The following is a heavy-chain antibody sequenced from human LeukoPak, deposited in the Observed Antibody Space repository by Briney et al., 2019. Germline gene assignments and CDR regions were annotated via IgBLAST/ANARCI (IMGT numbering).Heavy chain of an antibody. D-gene: IGHD1-1*01. CDR3: ARSTSAFDI. J-gene: IGHJ3*02. CDR2: ISSSSNYI. CDR1: GFTFSSYS. Sequence: GGSLRLSCAASGFTFSSYSMDWVRQAPGKGLEWVSSISSSSNYIYYADSMKGRFIISRDNAKNSLYLQMNSLRAEDTAVYYCARSTSAFDIWGQGTMVTVSS. V-gene: IGHV3-21*01.